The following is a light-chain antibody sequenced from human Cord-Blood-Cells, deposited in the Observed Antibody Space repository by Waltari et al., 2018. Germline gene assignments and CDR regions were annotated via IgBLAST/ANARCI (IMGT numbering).Light chain of an antibody. V-gene: IGKV1-5*03. CDR2: KAS. CDR1: QSISSW. J-gene: IGKJ2*01. CDR3: QQYNSSMYT. Sequence: DIQMTQSPSTLSASVGDRVTITCRASQSISSWLAWYQQKPGKAPKLLIYKASSLGSGVPSRFSGSGSGTEFTLTISSLQPDDFATYYCQQYNSSMYTFGQGTKLEIK.